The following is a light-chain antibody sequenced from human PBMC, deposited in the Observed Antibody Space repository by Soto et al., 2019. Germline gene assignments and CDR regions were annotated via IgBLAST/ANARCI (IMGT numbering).Light chain of an antibody. Sequence: QSALTQPASVSGSPGQTITISCTGTSSDIGAYNFVSWYQQFPARAPKLIIYEVGHRPSGISGHFSGAKSGNTASLTITGNQAGDEAHDYCSAYAMEDNRGSVLFGGGTKLTVL. V-gene: IGLV2-14*01. CDR2: EVG. J-gene: IGLJ2*01. CDR3: SAYAMEDNRGSVL. CDR1: SSDIGAYNF.